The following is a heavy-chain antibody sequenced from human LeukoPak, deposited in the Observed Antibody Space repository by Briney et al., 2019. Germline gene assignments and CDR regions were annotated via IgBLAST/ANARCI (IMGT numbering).Heavy chain of an antibody. D-gene: IGHD4-17*01. CDR2: IYYSGST. J-gene: IGHJ4*02. CDR3: ATQDTGVDY. V-gene: IGHV4-39*01. CDR1: GGSISSSSYY. Sequence: SETLSLTCTVSGGSISSSSYYWGWIRQPPGKGLEWIGSIYYSGSTYYNPSLKSRVTISVDTPKNQFALRLSSVTAADTAVYYWATQDTGVDYWGQGTLVTVSS.